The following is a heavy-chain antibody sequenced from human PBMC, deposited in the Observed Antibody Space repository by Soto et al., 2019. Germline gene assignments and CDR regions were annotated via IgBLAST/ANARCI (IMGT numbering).Heavy chain of an antibody. D-gene: IGHD3-16*01. V-gene: IGHV3-23*01. CDR1: GFSFSTYD. J-gene: IGHJ6*03. CDR2: YGGSGGST. Sequence: DVQLLESGGGLAQRGGSLRLSCAASGFSFSTYDMTWVRQAPGKGLEWVSYGGSGGSTYYADSVKGRFTISRDNSKNTLYLQMNSLRAEDTAVYYCVKFRGRAYHYYYMDVWGNGTTVTVSS. CDR3: VKFRGRAYHYYYMDV.